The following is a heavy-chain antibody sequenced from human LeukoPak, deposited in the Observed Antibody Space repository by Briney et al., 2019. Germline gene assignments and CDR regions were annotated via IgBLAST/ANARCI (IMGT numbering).Heavy chain of an antibody. Sequence: GSSVKVSCKASGGTFSSYAISWVRQAPGQGLEWMGGIIPIFGTANYAQKFQGRVTITADESTSTAYMELSSLRSEDTAVYYCARVQYCTNGVCYPPRYYFDYWGQGTLVTVSS. CDR1: GGTFSSYA. CDR3: ARVQYCTNGVCYPPRYYFDY. J-gene: IGHJ4*02. V-gene: IGHV1-69*01. CDR2: IIPIFGTA. D-gene: IGHD2-8*01.